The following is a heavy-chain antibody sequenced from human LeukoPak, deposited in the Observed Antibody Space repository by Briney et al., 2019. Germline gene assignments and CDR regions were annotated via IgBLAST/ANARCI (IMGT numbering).Heavy chain of an antibody. Sequence: SETLSLTCAVSGASVSSSTYSWSWIRQPPGKGLEWIAYIYYNGRTTYNPSLKSRVTISLGTSKNQFSLRLSSVTDADTAVYYCASDYGSGSWRFDYWGQGTLATVSS. CDR2: IYYNGRT. V-gene: IGHV4-61*01. D-gene: IGHD3-10*01. CDR1: GASVSSSTYS. J-gene: IGHJ4*02. CDR3: ASDYGSGSWRFDY.